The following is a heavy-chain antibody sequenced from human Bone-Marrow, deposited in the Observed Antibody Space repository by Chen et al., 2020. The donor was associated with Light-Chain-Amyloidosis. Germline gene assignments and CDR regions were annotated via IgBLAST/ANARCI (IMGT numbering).Heavy chain of an antibody. J-gene: IGHJ4*02. CDR2: IRYDGSNK. CDR3: AKEPSRHMVRGEPELDY. Sequence: GGGVVQPGGSLRLSCAASGFTFSSYGMHWVRQAPGKGLEWVAFIRYDGSNKYYADSVKGRFTISRDNPKNTLYLQMNSLRAEDTAVYYCAKEPSRHMVRGEPELDYWGQGTLVTVSS. D-gene: IGHD3-10*01. CDR1: GFTFSSYG. V-gene: IGHV3-30*02.